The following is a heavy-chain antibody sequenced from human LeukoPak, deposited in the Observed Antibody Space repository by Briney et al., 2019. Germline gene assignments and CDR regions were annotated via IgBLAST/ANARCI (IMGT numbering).Heavy chain of an antibody. CDR1: GFPFSDYL. Sequence: GGSLRLSCFASGFPFSDYLLTWVRQAPGKGLEWVANIKQDGSEKYYVDSVKGRFTISRDNTKNSLYLQINSLRAEDTAVYYCARDPDGFGDYRYWYFDLWGRGTLVTVSS. J-gene: IGHJ2*01. CDR3: ARDPDGFGDYRYWYFDL. D-gene: IGHD4-17*01. CDR2: IKQDGSEK. V-gene: IGHV3-7*03.